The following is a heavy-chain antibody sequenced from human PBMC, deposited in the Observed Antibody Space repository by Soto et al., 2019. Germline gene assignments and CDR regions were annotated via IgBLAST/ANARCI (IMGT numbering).Heavy chain of an antibody. CDR1: GYTFTSYA. J-gene: IGHJ2*01. CDR2: INTGNGNT. CDR3: ARGTSSVTTFYFDL. V-gene: IGHV1-3*04. D-gene: IGHD4-17*01. Sequence: QVQLVQSGAEVKKPGASVKVSCKAYGYTFTSYAMHWVRQAPGQRLEWMAWINTGNGNTKYSQKLKGRVTISRDTSESTAYMELSSLRSEDTAVYYWARGTSSVTTFYFDLWGRGTLVTVSS.